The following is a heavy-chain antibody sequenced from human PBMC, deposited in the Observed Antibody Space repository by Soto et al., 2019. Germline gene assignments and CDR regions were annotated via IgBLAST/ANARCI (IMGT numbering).Heavy chain of an antibody. CDR2: IYYSGST. Sequence: TLSLTCTVSGGSISSFFYYWSWIRQHPGKGLEWIGYIYYSGSTYYNPSLKSRVTISVDTSKNQFSLKLSSVTAADTAVYYCARRKNDFSSIRCPPRFTHWA. J-gene: IGHJ1*01. D-gene: IGHD2-2*01. V-gene: IGHV4-31*03. CDR3: ARRKNDFSSIRCPPRFTH. CDR1: GGSISSFFYY.